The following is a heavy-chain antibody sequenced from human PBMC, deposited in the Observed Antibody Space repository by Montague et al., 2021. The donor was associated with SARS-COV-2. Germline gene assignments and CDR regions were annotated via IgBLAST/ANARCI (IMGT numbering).Heavy chain of an antibody. J-gene: IGHJ4*02. Sequence: SETLSLTCVVPGDSISTDNWWTWVRLPPGKGLEWVGEIYHTGSTKHKPSLKSRVSMSVDESWNQFSLRLTSVTAADTAIYYCARKGSGRSDLAYWGRGTLVTVSS. CDR2: IYHTGST. V-gene: IGHV4-4*02. CDR1: GDSISTDNW. D-gene: IGHD1-26*01. CDR3: ARKGSGRSDLAY.